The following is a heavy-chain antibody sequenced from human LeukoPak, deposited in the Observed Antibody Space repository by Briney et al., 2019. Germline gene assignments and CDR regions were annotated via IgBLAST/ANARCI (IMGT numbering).Heavy chain of an antibody. CDR1: GFTFSSYG. Sequence: PGGSLRLSCATSGFTFSSYGFHWVRQAPGKGLEWVALIWYDGSNKYYTDSVKGRLTISRDNSKNTLYLQMNSLRAEDAAIYYCAREGPRGNSQFDYWGQGTLVTVSS. CDR3: AREGPRGNSQFDY. V-gene: IGHV3-33*01. CDR2: IWYDGSNK. D-gene: IGHD2/OR15-2a*01. J-gene: IGHJ4*02.